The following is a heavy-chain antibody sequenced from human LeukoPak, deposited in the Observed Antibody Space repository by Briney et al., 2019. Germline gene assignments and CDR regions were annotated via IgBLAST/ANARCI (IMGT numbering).Heavy chain of an antibody. CDR2: FDPEDGET. CDR3: ATRILLWFGEPNDY. J-gene: IGHJ4*02. D-gene: IGHD3-10*01. Sequence: ASVKVSCKVSGYTLTELSMHWVRQAPGKGLEWMGGFDPEDGETIYAQKFQGRVTMTEDTSTDTAYMELSSLRSEDTAVYYCATRILLWFGEPNDYWGQGTLVTVSS. V-gene: IGHV1-24*01. CDR1: GYTLTELS.